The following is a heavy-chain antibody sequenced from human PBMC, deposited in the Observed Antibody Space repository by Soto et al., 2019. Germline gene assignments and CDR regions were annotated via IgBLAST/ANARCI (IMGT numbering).Heavy chain of an antibody. J-gene: IGHJ6*02. CDR1: GASIGGTNHY. CDR3: ARVGGSGGYFPYYYYGMDV. D-gene: IGHD3-10*01. CDR2: MYNSGNT. Sequence: PSETLSLTCSVCGASIGGTNHYWAWIRQPPGKGLEWIGNMYNSGNTYYNPSLKSRVTISVDTSKTQFSLKLSSVTAADTGVYYCARVGGSGGYFPYYYYGMDVWGQGTTVTVSS. V-gene: IGHV4-39*07.